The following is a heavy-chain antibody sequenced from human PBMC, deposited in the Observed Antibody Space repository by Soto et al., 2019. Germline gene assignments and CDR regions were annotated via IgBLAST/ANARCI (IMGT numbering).Heavy chain of an antibody. D-gene: IGHD3-16*01. CDR1: GGTISSYY. V-gene: IGHV4-59*01. CDR3: ARDGGRYYAMDV. CDR2: IYYSGST. J-gene: IGHJ6*02. Sequence: SETLSLTCTVSGGTISSYYWSWIRQPPGKGLEWIGYIYYSGSTKYNPSLKSRVTIAVDTSKNQFSLKLSSVTAADTAVYYCARDGGRYYAMDVWGQGTTVTVSS.